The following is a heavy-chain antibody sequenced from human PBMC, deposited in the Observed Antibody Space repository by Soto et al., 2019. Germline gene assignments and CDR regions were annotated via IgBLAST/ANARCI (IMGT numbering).Heavy chain of an antibody. D-gene: IGHD3-16*01. J-gene: IGHJ6*02. V-gene: IGHV3-30-3*01. Sequence: GGSLRLSCAASGFTFSSYAMHWVRQAPGKGLEWVAVISYDGSNKYYADSVKGRFTISRDNSKNTLYLQMNSLRAEDTAVYYCARDDGVYYYYGMDVWGQGTTVTVSS. CDR2: ISYDGSNK. CDR1: GFTFSSYA. CDR3: ARDDGVYYYYGMDV.